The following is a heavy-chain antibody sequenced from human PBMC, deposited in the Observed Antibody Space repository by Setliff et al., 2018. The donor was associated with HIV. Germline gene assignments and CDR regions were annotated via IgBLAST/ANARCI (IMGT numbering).Heavy chain of an antibody. CDR2: IKSKTDGGTT. CDR1: GFTFSNAW. CDR3: SAGIQLLY. Sequence: GGSLRLSCAASGFTFSNAWMSWVRQAPGKGLEWVGRIKSKTDGGTTDYAAPVKGRFTVSRDDSRSIAYLQMNSLKIEDAAVYYCSAGIQLLYWGQGTLVTVSS. D-gene: IGHD1-1*01. V-gene: IGHV3-15*01. J-gene: IGHJ4*02.